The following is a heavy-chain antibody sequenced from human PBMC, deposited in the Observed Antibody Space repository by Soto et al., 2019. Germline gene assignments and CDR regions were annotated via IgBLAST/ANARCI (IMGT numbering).Heavy chain of an antibody. J-gene: IGHJ6*02. CDR1: GYTFTTYY. V-gene: IGHV1-46*01. CDR3: ARRAYNYANMDV. CDR2: INPSGGST. D-gene: IGHD5-18*01. Sequence: QVQLVQSGAEVKKPGASVKVSCETSGYTFTTYYMHWVRRAPGQGLEWMGMINPSGGSTSYAQKFQGRVTMTRDTSTRTIYMELSSLRRDDTASYYCARRAYNYANMDVWGQGTTVTVSS.